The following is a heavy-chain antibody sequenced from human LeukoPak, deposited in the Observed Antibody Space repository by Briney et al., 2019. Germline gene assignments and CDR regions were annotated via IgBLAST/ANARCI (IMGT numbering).Heavy chain of an antibody. V-gene: IGHV3-30-3*01. CDR1: GFTFSSYA. CDR2: ISYDGSNK. D-gene: IGHD3-16*01. CDR3: ARDTFGDY. J-gene: IGHJ4*02. Sequence: HTGGSLRLSCAASGFTFSSYAMHWVRQAPGKGLEWVAVISYDGSNKYYADSLKGRFTISRDNSKNTLYLQMNSLRAEDTAVYYCARDTFGDYWGQGTLVTVSS.